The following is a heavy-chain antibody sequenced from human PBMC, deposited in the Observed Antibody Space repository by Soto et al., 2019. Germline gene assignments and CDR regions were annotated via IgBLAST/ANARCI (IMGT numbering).Heavy chain of an antibody. J-gene: IGHJ4*02. CDR3: ARASGSRAFDN. D-gene: IGHD1-26*01. V-gene: IGHV3-53*03. CDR2: IYSGGNT. CDR1: GFTVSTNY. Sequence: EVQLVESGGTLIQPGGSLRLSCAASGFTVSTNYVSWVRQPPGKGLEWVSVIYSGGNTYYADSVKGRFTISRDSSKNTVDLQMNSLRAEDTAGYFCARASGSRAFDNWGQGTLVTVSS.